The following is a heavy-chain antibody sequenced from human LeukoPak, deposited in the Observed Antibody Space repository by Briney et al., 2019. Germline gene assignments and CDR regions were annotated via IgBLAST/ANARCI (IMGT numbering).Heavy chain of an antibody. CDR3: ARDLIVGATYFDY. D-gene: IGHD1-26*01. CDR1: GGSISSSSYY. Sequence: SETLSLTCTVSGGSISSSSYYWGWIRQPPGTGLEWLGSIYYSGRTYYNPSLKSRVTISVDTSKKQFSLKLSSVTAADTAVYYCARDLIVGATYFDYWGQGTLVTVSS. CDR2: IYYSGRT. V-gene: IGHV4-39*07. J-gene: IGHJ4*02.